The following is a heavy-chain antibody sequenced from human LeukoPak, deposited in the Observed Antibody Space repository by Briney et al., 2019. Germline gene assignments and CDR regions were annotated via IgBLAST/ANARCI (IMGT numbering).Heavy chain of an antibody. J-gene: IGHJ4*02. CDR2: ISYSGST. V-gene: IGHV4-31*03. CDR3: ATEKGGKTR. D-gene: IGHD4-23*01. CDR1: GGSINSDGYY. Sequence: SQTLSLTCTVSGGSINSDGYYWSWIRQHPGKGLEWIGYISYSGSTYSNPSLESRVTMSAETSKNQFSLNLSSVTAADTAVYYCATEKGGKTRWGQGALVTVSS.